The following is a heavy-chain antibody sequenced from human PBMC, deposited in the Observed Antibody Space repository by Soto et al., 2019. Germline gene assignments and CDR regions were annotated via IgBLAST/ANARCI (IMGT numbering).Heavy chain of an antibody. J-gene: IGHJ4*02. D-gene: IGHD3-10*01. V-gene: IGHV3-30-3*01. CDR3: ARAYAHYGSGERDY. CDR2: ISSDGSNK. Sequence: ESGGGVVQPGRSLRLSCAASGFTFSSYAMHWVRQAPGKGLEWVAVISSDGSNKYYAESVKGRFTISRDNSKNTLYLQMNSLRAEDTAVYYCARAYAHYGSGERDYWGQGTLVTVSS. CDR1: GFTFSSYA.